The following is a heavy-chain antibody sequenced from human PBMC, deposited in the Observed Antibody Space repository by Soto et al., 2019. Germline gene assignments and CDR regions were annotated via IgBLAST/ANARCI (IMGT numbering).Heavy chain of an antibody. Sequence: QVQLVESGGGVVQPGGSLRLSCAASGFTFGRHGMHWVRQAPGKGLEWVAVIGSDGRRASYADSVRGRFTISRDNGQNTLYLQTNSLRDEEKAVYYCARDDDYGDKGMDYWGQGTVVTVSS. CDR2: IGSDGRRA. V-gene: IGHV3-33*01. J-gene: IGHJ4*02. CDR3: ARDDDYGDKGMDY. CDR1: GFTFGRHG. D-gene: IGHD4-17*01.